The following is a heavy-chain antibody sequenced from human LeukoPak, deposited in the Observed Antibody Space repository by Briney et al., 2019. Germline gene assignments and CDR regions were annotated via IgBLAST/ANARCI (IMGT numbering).Heavy chain of an antibody. CDR2: FYTSGRT. V-gene: IGHV4-4*07. CDR1: GGSISSYY. CDR3: ARDIRERYCSSTSCTRGFDP. D-gene: IGHD2-2*01. J-gene: IGHJ5*02. Sequence: SETLSLPCTVSGGSISSYYWRWLRRPAGEGLEWIGRFYTSGRTNYNPSLKRRVTMSVDTTKNQFSLKLSSVTAADTAGYYCARDIRERYCSSTSCTRGFDPWGQGTLVTVSS.